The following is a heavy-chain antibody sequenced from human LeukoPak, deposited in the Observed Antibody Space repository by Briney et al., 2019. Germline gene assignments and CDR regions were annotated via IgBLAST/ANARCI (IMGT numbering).Heavy chain of an antibody. Sequence: SETLSLTCTDSGGSISSYYWSWIRQPPGKGLEWIGYIYYSGSTNYNPSLKSRVTISVDTSKNQFSLKLSSVTASDTAVYYCASLPYSGYPPMDVWGQGTTVTVSS. J-gene: IGHJ6*02. CDR3: ASLPYSGYPPMDV. V-gene: IGHV4-59*08. D-gene: IGHD5-12*01. CDR2: IYYSGST. CDR1: GGSISSYY.